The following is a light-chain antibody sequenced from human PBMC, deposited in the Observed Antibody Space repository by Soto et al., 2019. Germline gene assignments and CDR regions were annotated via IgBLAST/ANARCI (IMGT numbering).Light chain of an antibody. CDR2: GAS. CDR1: QSVSSN. J-gene: IGKJ5*01. V-gene: IGKV3-15*01. Sequence: EVVMTQSPDTLSVSPGERATLSCRASQSVSSNLAWYQQKLGQAPRLLIYGASTRATGISAKFSGSGSGTEFTLTISSLQSEDFALYYCQQYGSSPNTFGHGTRLEL. CDR3: QQYGSSPNT.